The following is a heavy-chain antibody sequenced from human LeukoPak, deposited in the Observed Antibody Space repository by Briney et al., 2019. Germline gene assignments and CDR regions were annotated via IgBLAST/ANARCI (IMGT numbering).Heavy chain of an antibody. Sequence: GASVKVSCKASGYTFTSYGISWVRQAPGQGLEWMGWISAYNGNTNYAQKLQGRVTMTTDTSTSTAYMELRSLRSDDTAVYYCARGSYDILTGYFNWFGPWGQGTLVTVSS. CDR2: ISAYNGNT. V-gene: IGHV1-18*04. D-gene: IGHD3-9*01. CDR1: GYTFTSYG. CDR3: ARGSYDILTGYFNWFGP. J-gene: IGHJ5*02.